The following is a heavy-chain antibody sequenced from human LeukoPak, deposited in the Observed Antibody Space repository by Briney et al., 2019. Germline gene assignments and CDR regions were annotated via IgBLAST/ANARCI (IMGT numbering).Heavy chain of an antibody. D-gene: IGHD6-19*01. CDR2: ISAYNGHT. Sequence: ASVKVSCKASGYTFTSYGISWVRQAPGQGLEWLGWISAYNGHTNYAQKFQGRVTMTTDTSTSTAYMELSRLRSDDTAVYYCAIPYKQWLDYWGQGTLVTVSS. J-gene: IGHJ4*02. CDR3: AIPYKQWLDY. V-gene: IGHV1-18*01. CDR1: GYTFTSYG.